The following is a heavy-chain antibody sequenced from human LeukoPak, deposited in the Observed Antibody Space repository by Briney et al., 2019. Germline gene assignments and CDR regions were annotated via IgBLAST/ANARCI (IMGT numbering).Heavy chain of an antibody. Sequence: SETLSLTCTVSGGSISTSNYYWGWIRQPPGKGLEWIGNIFYSGSTYYSPSLKSRVTISLDTSRNQFSLKLSSVTAADTAVYYCARALSKIGVLVDYWGQGTLVTVSS. D-gene: IGHD3-10*01. J-gene: IGHJ4*02. CDR1: GGSISTSNYY. CDR3: ARALSKIGVLVDY. CDR2: IFYSGST. V-gene: IGHV4-39*07.